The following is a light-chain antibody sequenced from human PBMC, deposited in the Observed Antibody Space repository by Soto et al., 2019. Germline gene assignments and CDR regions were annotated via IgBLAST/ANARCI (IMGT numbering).Light chain of an antibody. CDR1: QSIRNY. J-gene: IGKJ5*01. CDR3: QQSYSTHSIT. CDR2: AAS. V-gene: IGKV1-39*01. Sequence: DIQMTQSPSSLSASVGDRVSLTCRASQSIRNYLNWYQQKPGKAPKLLIYAASSLQNGVPSRFSGSGSGTYFNLTISSLQPEDFTIYYCQQSYSTHSITFGQGTRLEIK.